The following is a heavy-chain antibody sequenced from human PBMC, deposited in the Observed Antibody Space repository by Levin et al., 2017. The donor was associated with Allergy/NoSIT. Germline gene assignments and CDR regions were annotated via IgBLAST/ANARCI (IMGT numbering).Heavy chain of an antibody. V-gene: IGHV3-74*01. CDR1: GFTFSSYW. CDR3: ASLSYSTSWYL. Sequence: GGSLRLSCAASGFTFSSYWMHWVRQAPGKGLVWVSRISSDGTSTDYADSVKGRFTISRDNARNTLYLQMNSLRVEDTAVYYCASLSYSTSWYLWGQGTLVTVSS. J-gene: IGHJ5*02. CDR2: ISSDGTST. D-gene: IGHD6-13*01.